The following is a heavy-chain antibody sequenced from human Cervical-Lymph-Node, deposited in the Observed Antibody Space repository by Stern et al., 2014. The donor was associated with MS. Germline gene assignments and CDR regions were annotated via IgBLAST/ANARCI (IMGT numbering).Heavy chain of an antibody. V-gene: IGHV1-69*09. D-gene: IGHD2-15*01. CDR1: GGPFSSSYA. Sequence: QVQLVQSGAAVKRPGPPVKASCKPSGGPFSSSYAFSWVRQAPGQGLEGMGRFIPIVGLPNYAQKFQTRLTITADKSTSTVYMELTSLTPEDTAVYYCARGIVSNRPAATLHNLFDPWGQGTLVTVSS. J-gene: IGHJ5*02. CDR2: FIPIVGLP. CDR3: ARGIVSNRPAATLHNLFDP.